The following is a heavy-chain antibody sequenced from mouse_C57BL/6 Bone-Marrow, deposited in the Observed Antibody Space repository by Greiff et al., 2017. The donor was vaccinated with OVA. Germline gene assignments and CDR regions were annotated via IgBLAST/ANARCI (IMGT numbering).Heavy chain of an antibody. D-gene: IGHD1-1*01. CDR3: ASSNYYGLPRFAY. CDR2: INPYNGGT. CDR1: GYTFTDYY. J-gene: IGHJ3*01. V-gene: IGHV1-19*01. Sequence: EVKLQESGPVLVKPGASVRMSCKASGYTFTDYYMNWVKQSHGKSLEWIGDINPYNGGTSYNQKFKGKATLTVDKSSSTAYMELNSLTSEDSAVYYCASSNYYGLPRFAYWGQGTLVTVSA.